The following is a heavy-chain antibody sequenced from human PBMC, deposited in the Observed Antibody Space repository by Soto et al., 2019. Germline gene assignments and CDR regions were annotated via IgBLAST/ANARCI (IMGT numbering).Heavy chain of an antibody. V-gene: IGHV3-30-3*01. CDR2: ISYDGSNK. J-gene: IGHJ2*01. D-gene: IGHD6-13*01. CDR3: ARDRAAAVINWYFDL. Sequence: QVQLVESGGGVVQPGRSLRPSCAASGFTFSSYAMHWVRQAPGKGLEWVAVISYDGSNKYYADSVKGRFTISRDNSKNTLYLQMNSLRAENTAVYYCARDRAAAVINWYFDLWGRGTLVTVSS. CDR1: GFTFSSYA.